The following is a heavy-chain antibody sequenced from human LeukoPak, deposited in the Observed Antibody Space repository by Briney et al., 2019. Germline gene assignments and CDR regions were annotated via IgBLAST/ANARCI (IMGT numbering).Heavy chain of an antibody. D-gene: IGHD4-17*01. CDR1: GETFSGFY. CDR3: ARISTVTHQFDY. CDR2: INYSGST. Sequence: PSETLSLTCAVYGETFSGFYWSWIRQPPGKGLEWIGEINYSGSTNYNPSLKSRVTISVDTSKDQFSLNLNPVTAADTAVYYCARISTVTHQFDYWGQGMLVTVSS. J-gene: IGHJ4*02. V-gene: IGHV4-34*01.